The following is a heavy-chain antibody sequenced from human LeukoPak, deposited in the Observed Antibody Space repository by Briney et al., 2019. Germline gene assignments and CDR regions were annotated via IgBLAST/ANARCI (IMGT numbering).Heavy chain of an antibody. J-gene: IGHJ4*02. CDR1: GLTVSSNY. CDR3: ARYITRHYYDSSGYYHYFDY. V-gene: IGHV3-53*01. Sequence: GGSLRLSCAASGLTVSSNYMSWVRQAPGKGLEWVSVIYSGGSTYYADSVKGRFTISRGNSKNTLYLQMNSLRAEDTAVYYCARYITRHYYDSSGYYHYFDYWGQGTLVTVSS. CDR2: IYSGGST. D-gene: IGHD3-22*01.